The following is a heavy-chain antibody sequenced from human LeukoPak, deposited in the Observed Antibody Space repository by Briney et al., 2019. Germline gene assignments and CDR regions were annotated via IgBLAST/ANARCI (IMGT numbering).Heavy chain of an antibody. V-gene: IGHV3-23*01. D-gene: IGHD3-10*01. CDR3: AKDQVRGVIGN. CDR2: ISGSGGST. Sequence: GGSLRLSCAASRFTFSSYAMSWVRQAPGKGLEWVSAISGSGGSTYYADSVKGRFTISRDNSKNTLYLQMNSLRAEDTAVYYCAKDQVRGVIGNWGQGTLVTVSS. CDR1: RFTFSSYA. J-gene: IGHJ4*02.